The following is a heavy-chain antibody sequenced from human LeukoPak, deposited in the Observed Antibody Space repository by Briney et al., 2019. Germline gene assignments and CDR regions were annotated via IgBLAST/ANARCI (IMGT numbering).Heavy chain of an antibody. CDR1: GFTFSSYG. V-gene: IGHV3-30*03. D-gene: IGHD1-26*01. CDR3: ARPDIAINSAPPSNAFDI. CDR2: ISYDGSYK. Sequence: PGGSLRLSCAASGFTFSSYGMHWVRQAPGKGLEWVAVISYDGSYKYYADSVKGRFTISRDNAKNSLYLQMNSLRAEDTAVYYCARPDIAINSAPPSNAFDIWGQGTMVTVSS. J-gene: IGHJ3*02.